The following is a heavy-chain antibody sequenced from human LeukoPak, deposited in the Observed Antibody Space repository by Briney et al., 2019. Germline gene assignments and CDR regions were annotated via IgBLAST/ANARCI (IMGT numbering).Heavy chain of an antibody. J-gene: IGHJ4*02. V-gene: IGHV4-39*01. D-gene: IGHD6-13*01. CDR3: ATSRIAAAGTGFDY. CDR2: LYSSGTT. CDR1: GGSISSNSYY. Sequence: SETLSLTCIVSGGSISSNSYYWGWIRQPPGKGLEWIGSLYSSGTTYYNPSLKSRVTISVDTSKNQFSLKLSSVTAADTAMYYCATSRIAAAGTGFDYWGQGTLVTVSS.